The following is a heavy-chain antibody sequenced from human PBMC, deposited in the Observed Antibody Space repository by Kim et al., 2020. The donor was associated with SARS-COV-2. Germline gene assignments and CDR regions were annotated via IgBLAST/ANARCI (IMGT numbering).Heavy chain of an antibody. CDR2: INAGNGNT. CDR3: ARGGLVTNDYYYYYGMDV. CDR1: GYTFTSYA. V-gene: IGHV1-3*01. D-gene: IGHD5-18*01. J-gene: IGHJ6*02. Sequence: ASVKVSCKASGYTFTSYAMHWVRQAPGQRLEWMGWINAGNGNTKYSQKFQGRVTITRDTSASTAYMELSSLRSEDTAVYYWARGGLVTNDYYYYYGMDVWGQGTTVTVSS.